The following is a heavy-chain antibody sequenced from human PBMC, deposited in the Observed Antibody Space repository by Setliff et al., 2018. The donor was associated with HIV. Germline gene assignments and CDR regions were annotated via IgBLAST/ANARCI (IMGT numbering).Heavy chain of an antibody. J-gene: IGHJ3*02. Sequence: SETLSLTCTVSGDSVSRYYWSWIRQSPGKGLEWIGYASYSGNANYSPSLKSRVTISVDTTKNQFSLKLTSMTAADTAIYYCARDYSTLGRSDDAFDMWGPGTMVTVS. V-gene: IGHV4-59*02. CDR2: ASYSGNA. CDR3: ARDYSTLGRSDDAFDM. D-gene: IGHD3-3*01. CDR1: GDSVSRYY.